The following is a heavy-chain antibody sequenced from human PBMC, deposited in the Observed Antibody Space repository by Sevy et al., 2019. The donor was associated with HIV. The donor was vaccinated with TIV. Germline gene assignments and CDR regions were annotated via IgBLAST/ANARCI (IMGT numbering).Heavy chain of an antibody. CDR1: GFTFSSYG. Sequence: GGSLRLSCAASGFTFSSYGMHWVRQAPCKGLEWVAFIRYDRSNKYYADSVKGRFTISRDNSKNTLYLQMNSLRAEDTAVYYCAKPQGDSSGLDDYWGQGTLVTVSS. D-gene: IGHD3-22*01. V-gene: IGHV3-30*02. J-gene: IGHJ4*02. CDR3: AKPQGDSSGLDDY. CDR2: IRYDRSNK.